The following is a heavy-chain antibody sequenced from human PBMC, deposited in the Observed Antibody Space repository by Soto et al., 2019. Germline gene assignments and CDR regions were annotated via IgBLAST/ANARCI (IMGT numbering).Heavy chain of an antibody. D-gene: IGHD2-21*02. CDR1: GGSISSGGYY. CDR2: IYYSGST. V-gene: IGHV4-31*03. Sequence: LSLTCTVSGGSISSGGYYWSWIRQHPGKGLEWIGYIYYSGSTYYNPSLKSRVTISVDTSKNQFSLKLSSVTAADTAVYYCARVRRWSCGGDCYGDFDYWGQGTLVPVSS. J-gene: IGHJ4*02. CDR3: ARVRRWSCGGDCYGDFDY.